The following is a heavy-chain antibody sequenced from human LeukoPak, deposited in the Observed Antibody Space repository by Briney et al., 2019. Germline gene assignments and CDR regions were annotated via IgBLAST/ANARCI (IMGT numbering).Heavy chain of an antibody. Sequence: GGSLRLSCAASGFTFSSYSMNWVRQAPGKGLEWVSYISSSSSTIYYADSVKGRFTISRDNSKNTLYLQMNSLRAEDTAVYYCAKDLGAGTTGTEGFDYWGQGTLVTVSS. CDR3: AKDLGAGTTGTEGFDY. V-gene: IGHV3-48*01. J-gene: IGHJ4*02. CDR1: GFTFSSYS. CDR2: ISSSSSTI. D-gene: IGHD1-1*01.